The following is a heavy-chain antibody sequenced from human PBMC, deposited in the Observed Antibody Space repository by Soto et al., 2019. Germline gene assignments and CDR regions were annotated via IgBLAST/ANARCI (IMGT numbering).Heavy chain of an antibody. CDR1: GGSFSGYY. CDR3: ARAWDIVVVVAATWWFDP. CDR2: INHSGST. V-gene: IGHV4-34*01. J-gene: IGHJ5*02. Sequence: SETLSLTCAVYGGSFSGYYWSWIRQPPGKGLEWIGEINHSGSTNYNPSLKSRVTISVDTSKNQFSLKLSSVTAADTAVYYCARAWDIVVVVAATWWFDPWGQGTLVTVSS. D-gene: IGHD2-15*01.